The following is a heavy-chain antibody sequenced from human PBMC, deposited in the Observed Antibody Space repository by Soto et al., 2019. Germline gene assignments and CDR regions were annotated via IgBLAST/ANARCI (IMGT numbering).Heavy chain of an antibody. CDR2: IYHSGSN. CDR1: GGSISSGGYS. V-gene: IGHV4-30-2*01. Sequence: PSETLSLTCAVSGGSISSGGYSWSWIRQPPGKGLEWIGYIYHSGSNYYNPSLKSRVTISVDRSKNQFSLKLSSVTAADTAVYYCARRGTVTHFDYWGQGTLVTVSS. CDR3: ARRGTVTHFDY. D-gene: IGHD4-4*01. J-gene: IGHJ4*02.